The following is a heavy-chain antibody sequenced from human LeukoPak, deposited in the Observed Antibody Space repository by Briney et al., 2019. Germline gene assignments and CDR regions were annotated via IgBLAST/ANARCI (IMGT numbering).Heavy chain of an antibody. J-gene: IGHJ4*02. V-gene: IGHV3-23*01. CDR3: AKALNWGSPYYFDY. CDR2: ISGSGGST. CDR1: GFTFSSYA. D-gene: IGHD7-27*01. Sequence: PGGSLRLSCAASGFTFSSYAMSWVRQAPGKGLEWVSAISGSGGSTYYADSVKGRFTISRDNSENTLYLQMNSLRAEDTAVYYRAKALNWGSPYYFDYWGQGTLVTVSS.